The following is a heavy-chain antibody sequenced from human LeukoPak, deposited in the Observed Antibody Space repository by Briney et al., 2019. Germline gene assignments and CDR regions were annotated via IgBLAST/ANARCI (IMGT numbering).Heavy chain of an antibody. CDR1: GGSISNNY. Sequence: SETLSLTCTVSGGSISNNYWTWIRQPPGKGLEWIGYFYNSGSTNYNPSLKSRVTISVDTSKNQFSLKLSSVTAADTAVYYCARVARGSFDYFDYWGQGTLVTVSS. V-gene: IGHV4-59*01. J-gene: IGHJ4*02. CDR2: FYNSGST. CDR3: ARVARGSFDYFDY.